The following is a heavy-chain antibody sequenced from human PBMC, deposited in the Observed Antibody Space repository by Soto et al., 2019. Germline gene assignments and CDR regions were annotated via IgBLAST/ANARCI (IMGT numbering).Heavy chain of an antibody. D-gene: IGHD6-6*01. CDR3: ARGQSSSSFDY. J-gene: IGHJ4*02. V-gene: IGHV3-11*06. CDR2: ISSSSSYT. CDR1: RFSFSDYY. Sequence: PGGSLRLSCAASRFSFSDYYMSWIRQAPGKGLEWVSYISSSSSYTNYADSVKGRFTISRDNAKNSLFLQMSSLRADDTAVYYCARGQSSSSFDYWGQGTLVTVSS.